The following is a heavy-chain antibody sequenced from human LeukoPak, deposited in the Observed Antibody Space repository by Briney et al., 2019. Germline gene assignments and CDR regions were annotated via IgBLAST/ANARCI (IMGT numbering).Heavy chain of an antibody. J-gene: IGHJ6*02. CDR3: ATPFWSVGYYYYGMDV. D-gene: IGHD3-3*01. Sequence: ASVKVSCKAFGYTFTGYYMHWVRQAPGQGLEWMGWINPNSGGTNSAQKFQGRVTMTRDTSIGTAYMELSRLTSDDTAVYYCATPFWSVGYYYYGMDVWGQGTTVTVSS. CDR1: GYTFTGYY. CDR2: INPNSGGT. V-gene: IGHV1-2*02.